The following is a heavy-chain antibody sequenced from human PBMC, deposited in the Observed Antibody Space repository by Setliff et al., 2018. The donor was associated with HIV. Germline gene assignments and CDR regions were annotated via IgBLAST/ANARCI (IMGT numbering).Heavy chain of an antibody. CDR2: ISGSGSSK. CDR1: GFIFNNYA. Sequence: GGSLRLSCAASGFIFNNYALTWVRQAPGKGLEWVSSISGSGSSKFSADSVKGRFAISRDSSKDTLYLQMNSLRAEDTAIYYCARAYYYDSSGYPTSYYFDYWGQGALVTVSS. CDR3: ARAYYYDSSGYPTSYYFDY. D-gene: IGHD3-22*01. J-gene: IGHJ4*02. V-gene: IGHV3-23*01.